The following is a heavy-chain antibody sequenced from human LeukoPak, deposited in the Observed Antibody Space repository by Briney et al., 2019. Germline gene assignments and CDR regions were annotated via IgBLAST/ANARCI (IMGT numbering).Heavy chain of an antibody. CDR1: GFTFSSYS. J-gene: IGHJ5*02. CDR2: ISSSSSYI. Sequence: PGGSLRLSCAASGFTFSSYSRNWVRQAPGKGLEWVSSISSSSSYIYYADSVKGRFTISRDNAKNSLYLQMNSLRVEDTAVYYCARDVVGATTWFDPWGQGTLVTVSS. CDR3: ARDVVGATTWFDP. V-gene: IGHV3-21*01. D-gene: IGHD1-26*01.